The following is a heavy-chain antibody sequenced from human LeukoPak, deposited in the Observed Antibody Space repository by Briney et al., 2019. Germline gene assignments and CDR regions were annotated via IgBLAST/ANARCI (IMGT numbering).Heavy chain of an antibody. D-gene: IGHD3-3*01. CDR3: ARDGVTGNYFDY. CDR2: IYYSGST. V-gene: IGHV4-59*01. J-gene: IGHJ4*02. CDR1: GGSISSYY. Sequence: SETLSLTCTVSGGSISSYYWSWIRQPPGKGLEWIGYIYYSGSTNYNPSLRSRVTISVDTSKNQFSLKLSSVTAADTAVYYCARDGVTGNYFDYWGQGTLVTVSS.